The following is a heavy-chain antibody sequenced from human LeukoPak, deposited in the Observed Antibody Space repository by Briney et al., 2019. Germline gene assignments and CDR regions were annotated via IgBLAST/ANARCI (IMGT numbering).Heavy chain of an antibody. D-gene: IGHD3-10*01. CDR2: IYYSGST. CDR3: ARCPLVRGVILPWFDP. V-gene: IGHV4-31*03. J-gene: IGHJ5*02. Sequence: PSQTLSLTCTVSGGSISSGGYYWSWIRQHPGKGLERIGYIYYSGSTYYNPSLKSRVSISVDTSKNQFSLKLSSVTAADTAVYYCARCPLVRGVILPWFDPWGQGTLVTVSS. CDR1: GGSISSGGYY.